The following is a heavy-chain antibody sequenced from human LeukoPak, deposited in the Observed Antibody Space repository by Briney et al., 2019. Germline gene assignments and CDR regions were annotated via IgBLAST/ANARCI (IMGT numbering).Heavy chain of an antibody. J-gene: IGHJ2*01. Sequence: GSLRLSCTASGFTLINFGMHWVRPAPGKGLEWVAVISDDGSNTFYADSVKGRFTISRDNSKNTLYLQLNSLRPEDTAVYYCAKDADTATIIYWYFDLWGRGTLVTVSS. CDR1: GFTLINFG. CDR3: AKDADTATIIYWYFDL. CDR2: ISDDGSNT. V-gene: IGHV3-30*18. D-gene: IGHD5-18*01.